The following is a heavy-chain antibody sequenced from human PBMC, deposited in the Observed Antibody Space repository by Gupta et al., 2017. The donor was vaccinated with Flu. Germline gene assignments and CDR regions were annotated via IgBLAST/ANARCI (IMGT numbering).Heavy chain of an antibody. V-gene: IGHV3-7*01. CDR2: IKDDGSDK. D-gene: IGHD3-9*01. CDR1: W. J-gene: IGHJ4*02. Sequence: WMTWVRQAPGKGLEWVANIKDDGSDKNYVDSVRGRFTISRDNAKNSLYLQMNNLRAEDTAVYYCARDGLAILTELDYWGQGTLVTVSS. CDR3: ARDGLAILTELDY.